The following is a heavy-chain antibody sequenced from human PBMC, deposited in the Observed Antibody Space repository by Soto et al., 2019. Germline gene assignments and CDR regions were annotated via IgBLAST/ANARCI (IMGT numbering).Heavy chain of an antibody. V-gene: IGHV3-30-3*01. CDR1: GFTFSSYA. Sequence: QVQLVESGGGVVQPGRSLRLSCAASGFTFSSYAMHWVRQAPGKGLEWVAVISYDGSNKYYADSVKGRFTISRDNSKNTMYLQMHSLRAEDTAVYYCARGPYSNYPYYYYGMDVWGQGTTVTVSS. CDR2: ISYDGSNK. CDR3: ARGPYSNYPYYYYGMDV. J-gene: IGHJ6*02. D-gene: IGHD4-4*01.